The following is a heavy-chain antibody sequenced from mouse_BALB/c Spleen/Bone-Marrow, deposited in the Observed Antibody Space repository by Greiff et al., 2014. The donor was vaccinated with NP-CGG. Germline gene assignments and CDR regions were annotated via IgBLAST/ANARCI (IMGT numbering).Heavy chain of an antibody. CDR3: ARRAVDGYFYAMDY. J-gene: IGHJ4*01. Sequence: QVQLQQSGAELMKPGASVKISCKATGYTFSSYWIEWVKQRPGHGPEWIGEILPGSGSTNYNEKFKGKATFTADTSSNTAYMQLSSLTSEDSAVYYCARRAVDGYFYAMDYWGQGTSVTVSS. D-gene: IGHD2-3*01. V-gene: IGHV1-9*01. CDR2: ILPGSGST. CDR1: GYTFSSYW.